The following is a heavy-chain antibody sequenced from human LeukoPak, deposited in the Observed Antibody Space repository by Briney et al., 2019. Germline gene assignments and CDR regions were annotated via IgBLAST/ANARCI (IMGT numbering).Heavy chain of an antibody. CDR3: VIVDTTMVADYGTDV. J-gene: IGHJ6*02. V-gene: IGHV3-64D*08. CDR1: GFTFSRYF. Sequence: GGSLRLSCSASGFTFSRYFMHWVRQAPGKGLEYVSAIRNDGGSTFYADSVKGRFTISRDNYKNILYPQMSSLRAEDTAVYYCVIVDTTMVADYGTDVWGQGTTVTVSS. D-gene: IGHD5-18*01. CDR2: IRNDGGST.